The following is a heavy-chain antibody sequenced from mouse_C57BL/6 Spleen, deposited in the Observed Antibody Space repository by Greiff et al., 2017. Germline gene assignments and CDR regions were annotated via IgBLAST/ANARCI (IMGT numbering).Heavy chain of an antibody. J-gene: IGHJ1*03. CDR2: INPSSGYT. CDR3: ARGKDGYYEYFDV. Sequence: QVQLQQSGAELAKPGASVKLSCKASGYTFTSYWMHWVKQRPGQGLEWIGYINPSSGYTKYNQKFKDKATLTADKSSSTAYMQLSSLTYEDSAVYYCARGKDGYYEYFDVWGTGTPVTVTS. D-gene: IGHD2-3*01. V-gene: IGHV1-7*01. CDR1: GYTFTSYW.